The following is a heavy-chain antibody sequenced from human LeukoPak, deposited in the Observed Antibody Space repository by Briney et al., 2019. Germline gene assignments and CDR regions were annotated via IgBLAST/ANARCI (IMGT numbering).Heavy chain of an antibody. CDR3: ARGSKWPWVRGVPGFDY. V-gene: IGHV1-18*01. CDR1: GYTFTSYG. CDR2: ISAYNGNT. Sequence: EASVKVSCKASGYTFTSYGISWVRQAPGQGLEWMGWISAYNGNTNYAQKLQGRVTMTTDTSTSTAYMELRSLRSDDTAVYYCARGSKWPWVRGVPGFDYWGQGTLVTVSS. J-gene: IGHJ4*02. D-gene: IGHD3-10*01.